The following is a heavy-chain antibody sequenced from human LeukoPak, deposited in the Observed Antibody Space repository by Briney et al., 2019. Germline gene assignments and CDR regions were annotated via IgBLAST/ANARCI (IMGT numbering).Heavy chain of an antibody. V-gene: IGHV3-30*02. D-gene: IGHD4-17*01. CDR2: IRYDGSNK. CDR3: AKVGADYGFDY. CDR1: GFTFSSYW. Sequence: GGSLRLSCAASGFTFSSYWMTWVRQAPGKGLEWVAFIRYDGSNKYYADSVKGRFTISRDNSKNTLYLQMNSLRAEDTAVYYCAKVGADYGFDYWGQGTLVTVSS. J-gene: IGHJ4*02.